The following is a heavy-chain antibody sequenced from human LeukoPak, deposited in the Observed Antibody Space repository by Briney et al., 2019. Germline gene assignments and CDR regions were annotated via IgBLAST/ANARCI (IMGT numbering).Heavy chain of an antibody. D-gene: IGHD2-8*02. J-gene: IGHJ4*02. CDR3: ARDLLSCTGGYCAMVY. CDR2: INNDGRST. Sequence: GESLRLSCAASGFTFNNHWMHWVRQAPGKGLVWVSRINNDGRSTAYADSVKGRFTISRDNAKNTVYLQLNSLRAEDTGVYYCARDLLSCTGGYCAMVYWGQGTLVTVSS. CDR1: GFTFNNHW. V-gene: IGHV3-74*01.